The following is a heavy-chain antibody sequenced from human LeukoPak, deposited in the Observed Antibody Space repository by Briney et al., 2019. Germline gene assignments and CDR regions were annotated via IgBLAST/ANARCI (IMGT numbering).Heavy chain of an antibody. J-gene: IGHJ4*02. Sequence: GGSLRLSCAASGCTFSSYSMNWVRQAPGKGLGWVSYISSSSSTIYYADSVKGRFTISRDNAKNSLYLQMNSLRAEDTAVYYCARVPPKTVTGGFDYWGQGTLVTVSS. CDR2: ISSSSSTI. CDR3: ARVPPKTVTGGFDY. D-gene: IGHD4-17*01. CDR1: GCTFSSYS. V-gene: IGHV3-48*04.